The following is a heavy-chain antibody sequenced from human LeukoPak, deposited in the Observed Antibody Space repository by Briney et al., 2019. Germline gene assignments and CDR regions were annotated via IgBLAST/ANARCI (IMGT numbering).Heavy chain of an antibody. J-gene: IGHJ4*02. CDR1: GYTFTSYG. V-gene: IGHV1-18*01. CDR2: ISAYNGNT. CDR3: ARDGARIAAAGKLGY. Sequence: VASVKVSCKASGYTFTSYGISWVRQAPGQGLEWMGWISAYNGNTNYAQKLQGRVTMTTGTSTSTAYMELRSLRSDDTAVYYCARDGARIAAAGKLGYWGQGTLVTVSS. D-gene: IGHD6-13*01.